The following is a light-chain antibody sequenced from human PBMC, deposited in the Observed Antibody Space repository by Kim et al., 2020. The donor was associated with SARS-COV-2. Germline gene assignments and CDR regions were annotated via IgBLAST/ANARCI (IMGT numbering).Light chain of an antibody. CDR2: GAS. V-gene: IGKV3-20*01. CDR1: QSFSSTY. CDR3: QQYGSPLLT. J-gene: IGKJ4*01. Sequence: PGERATLACRASQSFSSTYLAWYQQKPGQAPRLLISGASSRATGIPDRFSGSGSGTDFTLTISRLEPEDSGVYYCQQYGSPLLTFGGGTKVEI.